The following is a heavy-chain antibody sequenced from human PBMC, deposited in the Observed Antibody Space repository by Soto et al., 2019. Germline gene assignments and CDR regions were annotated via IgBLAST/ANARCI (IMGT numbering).Heavy chain of an antibody. CDR2: ISSSSSII. CDR1: GFTFSSYS. V-gene: IGHV3-48*04. Sequence: EVQLVESGGGLVQPGGSLRLSCAASGFTFSSYSMNWVRQAPGKRLEWVSYISSSSSIIYYADSVKGRFTISRDIAKNSLYLQMNTLRAEDTAVYYCARRPLIAAAAALDYWGQGTLVTVSS. CDR3: ARRPLIAAAAALDY. D-gene: IGHD6-13*01. J-gene: IGHJ4*02.